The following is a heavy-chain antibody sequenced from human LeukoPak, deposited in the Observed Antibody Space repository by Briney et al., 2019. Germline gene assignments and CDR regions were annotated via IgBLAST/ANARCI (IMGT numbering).Heavy chain of an antibody. Sequence: GASVKVSCKASGYTFTGYYMHWVRQAPGQGLEWMGWINPNSGGTNYVQKFQGRITMTRDTSINTAYMEPSRLRSDDTAVFYCARNTYYFDNSAGTFDFWGQGTLVTVSS. CDR1: GYTFTGYY. CDR2: INPNSGGT. V-gene: IGHV1-2*02. D-gene: IGHD3-22*01. J-gene: IGHJ4*02. CDR3: ARNTYYFDNSAGTFDF.